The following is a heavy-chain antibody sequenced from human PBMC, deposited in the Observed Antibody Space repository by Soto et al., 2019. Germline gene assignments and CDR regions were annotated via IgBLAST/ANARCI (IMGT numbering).Heavy chain of an antibody. CDR2: MNPNSGNT. V-gene: IGHV1-8*01. CDR1: FTSYD. J-gene: IGHJ6*03. D-gene: IGHD6-19*01. CDR3: ARGPGSSDWRFSYNYIDV. Sequence: QVQLVQSGAEVKKPGASVKVSCTFTSYDINWVRQATGQGLEWMAWMNPNSGNTRNAQKLQGRVTMTRNTSVFTAYMELSSLRAEDTAVYYCARGPGSSDWRFSYNYIDVWGQGTTVTVSS.